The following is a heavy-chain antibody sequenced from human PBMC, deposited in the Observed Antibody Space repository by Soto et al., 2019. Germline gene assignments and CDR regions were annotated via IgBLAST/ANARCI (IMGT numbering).Heavy chain of an antibody. Sequence: QVQLVQSGAEVKKPGSSVKVSCKASGGTFSSYAISWVRQAPGQGLEWMGGIIPIFGTANYAQKFQGRVTITADEATSKAYMELSSLRSENTAVYYCARGGYYDSRGYSEVYFDYWGKETPVTVSS. CDR1: GGTFSSYA. CDR2: IIPIFGTA. CDR3: ARGGYYDSRGYSEVYFDY. J-gene: IGHJ4*02. D-gene: IGHD3-22*01. V-gene: IGHV1-69*01.